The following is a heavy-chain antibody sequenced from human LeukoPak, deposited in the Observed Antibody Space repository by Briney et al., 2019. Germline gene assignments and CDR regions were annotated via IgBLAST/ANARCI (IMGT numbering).Heavy chain of an antibody. CDR2: IYYSGST. CDR3: ARVGAESGSYLNWFDP. Sequence: GSLRLSCAASGFTFSSYTMHWIRQPPGKGLEWIGYIYYSGSTDYNPSLESRVTISLDTSKNQFSLKLSSVTAADTAVYYCARVGAESGSYLNWFDPWGQGTLVTVSA. J-gene: IGHJ5*02. V-gene: IGHV4-59*01. D-gene: IGHD1-26*01. CDR1: GFTFSSYT.